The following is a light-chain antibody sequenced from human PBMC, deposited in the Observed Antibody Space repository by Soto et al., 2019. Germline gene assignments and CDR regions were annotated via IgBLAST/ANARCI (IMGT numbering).Light chain of an antibody. CDR3: SSYTNNSTYV. CDR2: EVS. J-gene: IGLJ1*01. V-gene: IGLV2-14*01. Sequence: QSVLTRPDSVSESAVQPITISCTGTSSDVGGYNYVSWYQQHPGNAPKLMIYEVSNRPSGVSNRFSGSKSGNTASLTISGLQAEDEADYYCSSYTNNSTYVFGPGTKVTVL. CDR1: SSDVGGYNY.